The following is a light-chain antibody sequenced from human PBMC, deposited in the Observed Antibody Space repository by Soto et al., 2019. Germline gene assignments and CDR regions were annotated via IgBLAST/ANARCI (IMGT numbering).Light chain of an antibody. V-gene: IGKV3-15*01. Sequence: EIVMTQSPATLSVSPGERATLSCRASQSVISSLAWYQQKPGQAPRLFIYRASTRATGIRARFSGSGSGTEFTLTISSLQSEDFAVYHCQQYNDWPRTFGQGTKV. CDR2: RAS. J-gene: IGKJ1*01. CDR1: QSVISS. CDR3: QQYNDWPRT.